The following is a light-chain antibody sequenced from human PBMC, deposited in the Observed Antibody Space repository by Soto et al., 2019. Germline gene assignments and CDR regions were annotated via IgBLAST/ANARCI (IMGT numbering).Light chain of an antibody. J-gene: IGLJ2*01. Sequence: QSALTQPASVSGSPGQSITISCTGTSSDVGGYDYVSWYQQLPGKAPKLIIYEVSNRPSGVSNRFSGSKSGNTASLTISGLQAEDEADYHCSSYTNSITLDILFGGGTQLTVL. CDR2: EVS. V-gene: IGLV2-14*01. CDR1: SSDVGGYDY. CDR3: SSYTNSITLDIL.